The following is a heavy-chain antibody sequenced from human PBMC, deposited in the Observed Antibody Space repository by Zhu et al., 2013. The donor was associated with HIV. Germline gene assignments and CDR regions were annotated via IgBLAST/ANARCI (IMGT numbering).Heavy chain of an antibody. D-gene: IGHD6-13*01. CDR1: GDTLRDSD. V-gene: IGHV1-2*02. Sequence: QGQLVQSAAAVQEPGATLRVSCRASGDTLRDSDVHWVRQARGQGLEWVGWINPYNGNTKYSQKFQGRVTLTRDTSTSTAYMELSSLHSDDTAMYYCARARVEAAGTYFTFGDLYYDMDVWGQGTTVAVSS. CDR2: INPYNGNT. J-gene: IGHJ6*02. CDR3: ARARVEAAGTYFTFGDLYYDMDV.